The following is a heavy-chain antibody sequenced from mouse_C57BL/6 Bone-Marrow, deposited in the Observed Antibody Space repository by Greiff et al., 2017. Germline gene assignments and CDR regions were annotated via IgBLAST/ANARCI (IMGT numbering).Heavy chain of an antibody. CDR2: INPDSSTI. CDR1: GVDFSRYW. V-gene: IGHV4-1*01. CDR3: ARGEGSYRYFDV. J-gene: IGHJ1*03. Sequence: EADGVDFSRYWMSWVRRAPGKGLEWIGEINPDSSTINYAPSLKDKFIISRDNAKNTLYLQMSKVRSEDTALYYCARGEGSYRYFDVWGTGTTVTVSS.